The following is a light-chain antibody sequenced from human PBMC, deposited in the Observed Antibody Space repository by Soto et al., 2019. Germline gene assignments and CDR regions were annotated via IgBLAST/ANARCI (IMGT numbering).Light chain of an antibody. CDR3: SQYGSAPGT. CDR2: RAS. Sequence: EIVLTQSPGTLSLSPGERATLSCRASESVSSTHLAWYQQKPGQAPRLLIHRASNRATGVPDRCSGSGSGTDFTLIISRLEPEDFSVYYCSQYGSAPGTFGQGTKVEIK. V-gene: IGKV3-20*01. CDR1: ESVSSTH. J-gene: IGKJ1*01.